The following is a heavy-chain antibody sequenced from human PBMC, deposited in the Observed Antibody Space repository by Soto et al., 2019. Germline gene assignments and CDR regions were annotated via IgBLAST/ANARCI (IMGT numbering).Heavy chain of an antibody. D-gene: IGHD3-9*01. CDR3: TTGIYYDILTGYHNVAY. J-gene: IGHJ4*02. CDR1: GFNLSHPW. CDR2: IKSKTDGGTA. Sequence: EVQLVGSGGGLVKPGGSLRLSCVASGFNLSHPWMTWVRQDAGKGLEWVGRIKSKTDGGTADYAAPVKGRATISRDDSKNTVYLQMNSLKTEDTAVYYCTTGIYYDILTGYHNVAYWGQGALVTVSS. V-gene: IGHV3-15*01.